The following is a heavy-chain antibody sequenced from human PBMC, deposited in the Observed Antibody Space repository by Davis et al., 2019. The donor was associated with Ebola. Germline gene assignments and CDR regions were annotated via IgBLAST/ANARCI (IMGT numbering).Heavy chain of an antibody. CDR2: FDPEDGET. Sequence: ASVKVSCKVSGYTLTELSMHWVRQAPGKGLEWMGGFDPEDGETIYAQKFQGRVTMTTDTSTTTAYMELRSLRSDDTAVYYCARRIAARDAAFDIWGQGTMVTVSS. J-gene: IGHJ3*02. V-gene: IGHV1-24*01. CDR3: ARRIAARDAAFDI. CDR1: GYTLTELS. D-gene: IGHD6-6*01.